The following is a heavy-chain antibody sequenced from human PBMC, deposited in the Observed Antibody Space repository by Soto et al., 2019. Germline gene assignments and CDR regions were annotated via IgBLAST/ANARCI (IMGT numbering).Heavy chain of an antibody. CDR1: GGSISSYY. CDR3: ARFKQSVLRFLEWQENYFDY. Sequence: SETLSLTCTVSGGSISSYYWSWIRQPPGKGLEWIGYIYYSGSTNYNPSLKSRVTISVDTSKNQFSLKLSSVTAADTAVYYCARFKQSVLRFLEWQENYFDYWGQGTLVTVSS. V-gene: IGHV4-59*01. J-gene: IGHJ4*02. D-gene: IGHD3-3*01. CDR2: IYYSGST.